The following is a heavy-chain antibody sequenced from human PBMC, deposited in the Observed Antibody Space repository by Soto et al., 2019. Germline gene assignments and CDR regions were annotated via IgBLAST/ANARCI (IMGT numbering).Heavy chain of an antibody. V-gene: IGHV3-23*01. J-gene: IGHJ4*02. CDR1: GFTFSSYA. CDR3: AKDRASDSGSDGFDY. D-gene: IGHD1-26*01. CDR2: ISGSGGST. Sequence: GGSLRLSCAASGFTFSSYALSWVRQAPGKGLEWVSAISGSGGSTYYADSVKGRFTISRDNSKNTLYLQMNSLRDEDTAVYYCAKDRASDSGSDGFDYWGQGTLVTGSS.